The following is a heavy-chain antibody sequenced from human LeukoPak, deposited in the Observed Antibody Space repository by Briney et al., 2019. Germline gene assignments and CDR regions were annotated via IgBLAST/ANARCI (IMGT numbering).Heavy chain of an antibody. D-gene: IGHD3-10*01. CDR3: ARLPNYYASPGPAFDI. CDR1: GGSISSSSYY. Sequence: SETLSLTCTVSGGSISSSSYYWGWIRQPPGEGLEWIGSIYYSGSTYYNPSLKSRVTISVDTSKDQFSLKLSSVTAADTAVYYCARLPNYYASPGPAFDIWGQGTMVTVSS. CDR2: IYYSGST. J-gene: IGHJ3*02. V-gene: IGHV4-39*01.